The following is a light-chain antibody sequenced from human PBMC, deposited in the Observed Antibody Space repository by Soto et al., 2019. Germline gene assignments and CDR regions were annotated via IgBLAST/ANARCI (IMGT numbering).Light chain of an antibody. CDR3: QQYDTLPLT. Sequence: DIQMTQSPSSLSASVGDRVTITCQASQDISDTLNWHQQKPGKAPTFLIYGASKLETGVPSRFGGSGSGTVFPVTISSLQPEDFATYYCQQYDTLPLTFGGGTKVEIK. J-gene: IGKJ4*01. CDR2: GAS. CDR1: QDISDT. V-gene: IGKV1-33*01.